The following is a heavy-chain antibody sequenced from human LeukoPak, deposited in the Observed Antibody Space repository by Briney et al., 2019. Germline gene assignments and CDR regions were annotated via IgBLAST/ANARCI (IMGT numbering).Heavy chain of an antibody. Sequence: PGRSLRLSCAASGFTFSSYGMHGVRQAPGKGLEWVAVIWYDGSNKYYADSVKGRFTISRDNSKNTLYLQMNSLSAEDTAVYYCARDPGRVLWFGELFNWGQGTLVTVSS. J-gene: IGHJ4*02. CDR2: IWYDGSNK. D-gene: IGHD3-10*01. CDR3: ARDPGRVLWFGELFN. V-gene: IGHV3-33*01. CDR1: GFTFSSYG.